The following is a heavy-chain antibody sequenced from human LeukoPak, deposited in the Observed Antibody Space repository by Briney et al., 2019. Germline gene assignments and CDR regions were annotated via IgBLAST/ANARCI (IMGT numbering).Heavy chain of an antibody. CDR2: IYTSGST. J-gene: IGHJ4*02. CDR1: GGSISSYY. CDR3: ARVRWGIIAAAGDFDY. Sequence: TSETLSLTCTVSGGSISSYYWSWIRQPAGKGLEWIGRIYTSGSTNYNPSLKSRVAMSVDTSKNQFSLKLSSVTAADTAVYYCARVRWGIIAAAGDFDYWGQGTLVTVSS. D-gene: IGHD6-13*01. V-gene: IGHV4-4*07.